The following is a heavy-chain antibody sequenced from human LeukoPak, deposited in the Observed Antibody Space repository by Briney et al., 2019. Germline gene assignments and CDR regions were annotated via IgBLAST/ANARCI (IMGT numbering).Heavy chain of an antibody. CDR2: INSDGSNT. CDR1: GFILSNYW. Sequence: GGSLRLSCAASGFILSNYWMHWVRQAPGKGPVWVPRINSDGSNTRYADSVKGRFTISRDNAKNTLYLQMNSLRDEDTAVYYCAREDYCSGGSCLENWFDPWGQGTLVTVSS. CDR3: AREDYCSGGSCLENWFDP. J-gene: IGHJ5*02. V-gene: IGHV3-74*01. D-gene: IGHD2-15*01.